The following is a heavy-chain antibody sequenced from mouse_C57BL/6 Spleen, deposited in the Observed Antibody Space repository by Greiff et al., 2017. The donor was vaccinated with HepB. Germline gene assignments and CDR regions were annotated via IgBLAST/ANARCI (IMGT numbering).Heavy chain of an antibody. Sequence: QVQLKQPGAELVKPGASVKLSCKASGYTFTSYWMHWVKQRPGQGLEWIGMIHPNSGSTNYNEKFKSKATLTVDKSSSTAYMQLSSLTSEDSAVYYCARDYYYGSSLFAYWGQGTLVTVSA. V-gene: IGHV1-64*01. CDR3: ARDYYYGSSLFAY. CDR1: GYTFTSYW. CDR2: IHPNSGST. D-gene: IGHD1-1*01. J-gene: IGHJ3*01.